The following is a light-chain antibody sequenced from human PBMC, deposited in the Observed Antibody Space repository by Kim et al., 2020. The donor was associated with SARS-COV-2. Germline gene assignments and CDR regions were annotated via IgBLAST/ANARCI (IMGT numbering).Light chain of an antibody. J-gene: IGKJ3*01. Sequence: GDRVTITCRASQTISTWLAWYQQKPGKPPNALISDASSLESGVPSRFSGSGSGTEFTLTISSLQPDDFATYYCQEYNSDFTFGPGTKAD. CDR2: DAS. V-gene: IGKV1-5*01. CDR3: QEYNSDFT. CDR1: QTISTW.